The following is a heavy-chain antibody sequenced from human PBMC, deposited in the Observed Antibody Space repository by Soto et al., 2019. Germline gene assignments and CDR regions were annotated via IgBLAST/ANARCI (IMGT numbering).Heavy chain of an antibody. Sequence: SETLSLTCTVSGDSISSSNYFWGWIRQPPGKGLEWIGEINHSGSTNYNPSLKSRVTISVDTSKNQFSLKLSSVTAADTAVYYCARGWGRIFDYWGQGTLVTVSS. J-gene: IGHJ4*02. V-gene: IGHV4-39*07. CDR3: ARGWGRIFDY. D-gene: IGHD7-27*01. CDR1: GDSISSSNYF. CDR2: INHSGST.